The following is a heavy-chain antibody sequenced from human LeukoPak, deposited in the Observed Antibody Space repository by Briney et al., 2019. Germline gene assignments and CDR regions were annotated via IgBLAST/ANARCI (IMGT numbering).Heavy chain of an antibody. D-gene: IGHD1-26*01. CDR1: GFTFSSYW. Sequence: GGSLRLSCAASGFTFSSYWMSWVRQAQGKGLEWVANIKQDGSEKYYVDSVKGRFIISRDNAKNSLYLQMNSLRAEDTAVYYCARAKWELRVLLGYWGQGTLVTVSS. CDR2: IKQDGSEK. J-gene: IGHJ4*02. V-gene: IGHV3-7*01. CDR3: ARAKWELRVLLGY.